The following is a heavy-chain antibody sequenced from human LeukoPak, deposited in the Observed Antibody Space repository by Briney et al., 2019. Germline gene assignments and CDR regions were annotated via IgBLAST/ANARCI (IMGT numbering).Heavy chain of an antibody. J-gene: IGHJ1*01. V-gene: IGHV4-34*01. CDR2: INHSGST. CDR1: GGSFSGYY. Sequence: SETLSLTCAVYGGSFSGYYWSWIRQPPGKGLEWIGEINHSGSTNYNPSLKSRVTISVDTSKNQFFLKLSSVTAADTAVYYCASYSSSWYGYFQHWGQGTLVTVSS. CDR3: ASYSSSWYGYFQH. D-gene: IGHD6-13*01.